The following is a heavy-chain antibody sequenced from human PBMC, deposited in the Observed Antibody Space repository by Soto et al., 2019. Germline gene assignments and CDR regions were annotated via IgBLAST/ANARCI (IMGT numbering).Heavy chain of an antibody. Sequence: PGGSLRLSCAASGFTFSSYAMHWVRQAPGKGLEWVAVISYDGSNKYYADSVKGRFTISRDNSKNTLYLQMNSLRAEDTAVYYCAREGSLGGSYPPIRYFYYWGQGTLVTVSS. J-gene: IGHJ4*02. V-gene: IGHV3-30-3*01. D-gene: IGHD1-26*01. CDR3: AREGSLGGSYPPIRYFYY. CDR1: GFTFSSYA. CDR2: ISYDGSNK.